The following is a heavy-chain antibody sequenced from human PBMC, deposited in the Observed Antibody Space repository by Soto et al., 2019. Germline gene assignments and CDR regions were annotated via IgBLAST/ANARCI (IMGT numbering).Heavy chain of an antibody. CDR1: GYTFTGYY. V-gene: IGHV1-2*04. CDR2: INPNSGGT. D-gene: IGHD2-21*02. Sequence: ASVKVSCKASGYTFTGYYMHWVRQAPGQGLEWVGCINPNSGGTNYAQKFQGWVTMTQDTSISTASMELTRLRSDDTAIYYCAREGESLLGRPGDFGEVFLDYWGRGTLVTVSS. CDR3: AREGESLLGRPGDFGEVFLDY. J-gene: IGHJ4*02.